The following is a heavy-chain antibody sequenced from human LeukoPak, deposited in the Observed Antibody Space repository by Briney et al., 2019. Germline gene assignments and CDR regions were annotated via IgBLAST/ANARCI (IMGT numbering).Heavy chain of an antibody. Sequence: PGGSLRLSCAASGFTFSHFWMSWVRQAPGKGLEWVSQISASETSIKYADSVRGRFTISRDNVKNSVYLQMNSLRAEDTAIYYCVRDNLENQWLERSYWGQGTLVTVSS. CDR2: ISASETSI. D-gene: IGHD6-19*01. CDR1: GFTFSHFW. J-gene: IGHJ4*02. V-gene: IGHV3-48*01. CDR3: VRDNLENQWLERSY.